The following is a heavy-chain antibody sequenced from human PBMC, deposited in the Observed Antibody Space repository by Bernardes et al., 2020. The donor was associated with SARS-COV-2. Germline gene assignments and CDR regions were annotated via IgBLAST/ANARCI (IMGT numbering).Heavy chain of an antibody. D-gene: IGHD1-26*01. CDR2: IYDSGTT. J-gene: IGHJ4*02. CDR3: ARYTSTWEFDF. Sequence: SETLSLTCTVSGDSMKTKYCNWIRQFPGKGLEWIGYIYDSGTTKYNPSLKSRVTISGDTSKNQFSMKLSSVTAADTAIYYCARYTSTWEFDFWGQGTLVTVSS. CDR1: GDSMKTKY. V-gene: IGHV4-59*01.